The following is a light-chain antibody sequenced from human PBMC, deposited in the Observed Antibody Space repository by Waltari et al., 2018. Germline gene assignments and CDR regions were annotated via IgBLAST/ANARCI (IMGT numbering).Light chain of an antibody. J-gene: IGLJ1*01. CDR2: RND. V-gene: IGLV1-47*01. CDR1: SSSIGSNL. Sequence: QSVLTQAPSASGTPGQRVTISCSGSSSSIGSNLVCWYQQLPGTAPKLLIYRNDQRPSGVPDRTSGSKAVTSASLTISGLQPDDDGDYYCSAWDDGLGGPVFGTGTRVTVL. CDR3: SAWDDGLGGPV.